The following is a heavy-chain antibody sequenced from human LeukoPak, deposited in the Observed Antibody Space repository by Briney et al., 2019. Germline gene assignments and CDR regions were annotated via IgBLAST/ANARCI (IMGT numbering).Heavy chain of an antibody. V-gene: IGHV1-24*01. CDR3: ARDLDQ. D-gene: IGHD1-1*01. J-gene: IGHJ4*02. CDR1: GYTLTELS. Sequence: ASVKVSCKVSGYTLTELSMHWVRQAPGKGLEWMGGFDPEDGETIYAQKFQGRVTITRDTSASTAYMELSSLRSEDTAVYYCARDLDQWGQGTLVTVSS. CDR2: FDPEDGET.